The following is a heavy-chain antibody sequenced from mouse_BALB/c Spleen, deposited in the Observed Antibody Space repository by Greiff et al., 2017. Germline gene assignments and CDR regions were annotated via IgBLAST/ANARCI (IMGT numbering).Heavy chain of an antibody. V-gene: IGHV5-6-4*01. CDR2: ISSGGSYT. D-gene: IGHD2-3*01. J-gene: IGHJ3*01. Sequence: EVKLVESGGGLVKPGGSLKLSCAASGFTFSSYTMSWVRQTPEKRLEWVATISSGGSYTYYPDSVKGRFTISRDNAKNTLYLQMSSLKSEDTAMYYCTSPDGYPFAYWGQGTLVTVSA. CDR3: TSPDGYPFAY. CDR1: GFTFSSYT.